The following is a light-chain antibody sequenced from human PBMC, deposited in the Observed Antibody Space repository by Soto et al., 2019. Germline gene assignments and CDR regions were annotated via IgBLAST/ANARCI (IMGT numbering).Light chain of an antibody. V-gene: IGKV3-20*01. Sequence: EIVLTQSPGTLSLSPGERATLSCRASQSVNQNYLAWYQQKAGQAPRLLVYVASSRATGIPDRFSGSGSGTDFALTISRLEPEDFAVYYCQQYGDSLFTFCGGTKVEIK. J-gene: IGKJ4*01. CDR3: QQYGDSLFT. CDR2: VAS. CDR1: QSVNQNY.